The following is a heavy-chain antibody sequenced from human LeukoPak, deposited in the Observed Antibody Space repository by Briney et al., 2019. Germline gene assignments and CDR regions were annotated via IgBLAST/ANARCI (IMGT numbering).Heavy chain of an antibody. Sequence: GEPLKISCKGSGYSFTSYWIGWVRQMPGKGLEWMGIIYPGDSDTGYSPSFQGQVTISADKSISTAYLQWSSLKASDTATYYCARQYSSGPRGLYYFDYWGQGTLVTVSS. CDR3: ARQYSSGPRGLYYFDY. CDR1: GYSFTSYW. D-gene: IGHD6-19*01. CDR2: IYPGDSDT. V-gene: IGHV5-51*01. J-gene: IGHJ4*02.